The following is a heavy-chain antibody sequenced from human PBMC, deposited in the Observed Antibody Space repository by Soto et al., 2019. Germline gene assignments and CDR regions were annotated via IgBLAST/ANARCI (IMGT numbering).Heavy chain of an antibody. CDR3: VSQPHWARPFES. CDR1: GFLFRNYE. J-gene: IGHJ4*02. V-gene: IGHV3-48*03. D-gene: IGHD7-27*01. Sequence: PGGSLRLSCAGSGFLFRNYEMNWARQAPGKGLEWLAHISNTGGHVSVSDSVKGRFTISRDNTKHTLYLQRNSLRTDDTGVYYCVSQPHWARPFESWGQGT. CDR2: ISNTGGHV.